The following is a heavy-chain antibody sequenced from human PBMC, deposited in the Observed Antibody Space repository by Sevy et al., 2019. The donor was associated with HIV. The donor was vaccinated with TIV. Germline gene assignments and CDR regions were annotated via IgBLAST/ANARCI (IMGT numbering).Heavy chain of an antibody. CDR2: IIPIFGTQ. CDR3: ANGDSYSERHNAMDV. J-gene: IGHJ6*02. CDR1: GGNFNSYA. Sequence: ASVKVSCKTSGGNFNSYAITWVRQAPGQGFQWMGGIIPIFGTQNYAQEFQGRVSITADKSTSTAYMELSGLRSDDTAVYYCANGDSYSERHNAMDVWGQGTMVTVSS. V-gene: IGHV1-69*06. D-gene: IGHD4-4*01.